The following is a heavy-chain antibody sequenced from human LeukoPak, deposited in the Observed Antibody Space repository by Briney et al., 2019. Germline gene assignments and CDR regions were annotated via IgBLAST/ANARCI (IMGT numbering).Heavy chain of an antibody. D-gene: IGHD6-13*01. V-gene: IGHV3-21*01. CDR2: ISSSSSYI. Sequence: SGGSLRLSCAASGFTFSSYSMNWVRQAPGKGLEWVSSISSSSSYIYYADSVKGRFTISRDNAKNSLYLQMNSLRAEDTAVYYCARGFGSSSQPRGDYWGQGTLVTVSS. CDR1: GFTFSSYS. J-gene: IGHJ4*02. CDR3: ARGFGSSSQPRGDY.